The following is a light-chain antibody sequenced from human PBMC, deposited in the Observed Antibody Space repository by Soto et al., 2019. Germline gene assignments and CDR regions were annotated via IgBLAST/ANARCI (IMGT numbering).Light chain of an antibody. V-gene: IGKV3D-20*02. CDR3: QQGSNWTIT. J-gene: IGKJ5*01. CDR1: QSVSGIY. Sequence: EIVLTQSPGTLSLSRGERATLSSRVSQSVSGIYLAWYQPKPGQAPRVXIYDASSREAGIPARFSCSGAGTEFTLTISTLEPEDVEVDSCQQGSNWTITFGQGTRLEIK. CDR2: DAS.